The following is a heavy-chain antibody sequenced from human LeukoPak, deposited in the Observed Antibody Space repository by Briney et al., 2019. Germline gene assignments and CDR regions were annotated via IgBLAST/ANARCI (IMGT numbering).Heavy chain of an antibody. Sequence: SETLSLTCTVSGYSISSGYYWGWIRQPPGKGLEWIGEINHSGSTNYNPSLKSRVTISVDTSKNQFSLKLSSVTAADTAVYYCARGSNYYDSSGYRYWGQGTLVTVSS. D-gene: IGHD3-22*01. CDR3: ARGSNYYDSSGYRY. CDR2: INHSGST. V-gene: IGHV4-38-2*02. J-gene: IGHJ4*02. CDR1: GYSISSGYY.